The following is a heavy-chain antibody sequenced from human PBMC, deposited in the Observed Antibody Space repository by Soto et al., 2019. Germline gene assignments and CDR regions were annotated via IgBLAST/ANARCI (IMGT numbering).Heavy chain of an antibody. Sequence: LSLTCAVYGGSFSGYYWSWIRQPPGKGLEWIGEINHSGSTNYNPSLKSRVTISVDTSKNQFSLKLSSVTAADTAVYYCAKLQSKYYYGMDVWGQGTTVTVSS. CDR1: GGSFSGYY. D-gene: IGHD4-4*01. V-gene: IGHV4-34*01. CDR2: INHSGST. CDR3: AKLQSKYYYGMDV. J-gene: IGHJ6*02.